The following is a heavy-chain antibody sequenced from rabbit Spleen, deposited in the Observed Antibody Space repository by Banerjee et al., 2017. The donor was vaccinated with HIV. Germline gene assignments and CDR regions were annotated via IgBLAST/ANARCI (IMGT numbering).Heavy chain of an antibody. Sequence: QEQLVESGGGLVQPEGSLTLTCKASGFSFSSGYDMCWVRQAPGKGLEWIGIIYAAKGSTDYASWVNGRFTISSDNAQSTVDLKMTSLTAADTATYFCARAIVPWLGLTRLDLWGQGTLVTVS. D-gene: IGHD4-1*01. CDR3: ARAIVPWLGLTRLDL. V-gene: IGHV1S47*01. CDR1: GFSFSSGYD. CDR2: IYAAKGST. J-gene: IGHJ3*01.